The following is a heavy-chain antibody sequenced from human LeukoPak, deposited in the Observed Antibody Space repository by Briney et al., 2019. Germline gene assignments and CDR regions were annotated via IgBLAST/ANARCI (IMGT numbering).Heavy chain of an antibody. D-gene: IGHD3-16*02. J-gene: IGHJ4*02. CDR1: GYSFSTYW. CDR2: IYPGDSET. V-gene: IGHV5-51*01. Sequence: GESLKISCKGSGYSFSTYWVGWVRQMPGKGLEWMGIIYPGDSETRYSPSFQGQVTISADKSIDTAYLQWSSLKASDTAMYYCARRPANTGIVHFDYWGQGTLVTVSS. CDR3: ARRPANTGIVHFDY.